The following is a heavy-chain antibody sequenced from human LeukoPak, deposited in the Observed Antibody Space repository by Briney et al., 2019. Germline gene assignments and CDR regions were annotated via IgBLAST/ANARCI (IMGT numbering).Heavy chain of an antibody. Sequence: SETLSLTCTVSGGSISGSFYYWGWIRQPPGKGLEWIGSTYYSGSTYYNPSLKSRVTISVDTSKNQFSLNLSSVTAADTAVYYCARRGLIDYWGQGTLVTVSS. J-gene: IGHJ4*02. D-gene: IGHD3/OR15-3a*01. CDR3: ARRGLIDY. V-gene: IGHV4-39*01. CDR2: TYYSGST. CDR1: GGSISGSFYY.